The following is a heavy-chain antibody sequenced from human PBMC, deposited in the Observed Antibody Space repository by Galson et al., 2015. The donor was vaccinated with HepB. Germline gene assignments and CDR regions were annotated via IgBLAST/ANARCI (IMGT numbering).Heavy chain of an antibody. Sequence: QSGAEVKKPGESLRISCKGSGYSFTSYWISWVRQMPGKGLEWMGRIDPSDSYTNYSPSFQGHVTISADKSISTAYLQWSSLKASDTAMYYCARHILSSSWRTPLDYWGQGTLVTVSS. J-gene: IGHJ4*02. V-gene: IGHV5-10-1*01. CDR1: GYSFTSYW. CDR2: IDPSDSYT. CDR3: ARHILSSSWRTPLDY. D-gene: IGHD6-13*01.